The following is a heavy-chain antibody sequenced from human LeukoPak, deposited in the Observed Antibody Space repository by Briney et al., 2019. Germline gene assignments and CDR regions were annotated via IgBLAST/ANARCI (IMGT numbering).Heavy chain of an antibody. CDR2: ISSSSSYI. V-gene: IGHV3-21*04. J-gene: IGHJ4*02. CDR1: GFTFSSYS. CDR3: ASKDRSSWLGVP. D-gene: IGHD6-13*01. Sequence: PGGSLRLSCAASGFTFSSYSMNWVRQAPGKGLEWVSSISSSSSYIYYADSVKGRFTISRDNAQNSLYLQMNSLRAEDTAVYYCASKDRSSWLGVPWGQGTLVTVSS.